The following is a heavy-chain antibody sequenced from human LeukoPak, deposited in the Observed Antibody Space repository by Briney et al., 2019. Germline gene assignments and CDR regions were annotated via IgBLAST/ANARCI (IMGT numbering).Heavy chain of an antibody. CDR2: IIVSIGYL. D-gene: IGHD3-22*01. J-gene: IGHJ4*02. V-gene: IGHV3-21*01. CDR1: GFTFCGDK. CDR3: ARDGSRLSDYDSSGYYPWDY. Sequence: GGSLRLSCAASGFTFCGDKMNCVREAPGGGLGCISSIIVSIGYLYYAQSVRGGFSLSTDTTTNSLYLQINIVRAEGTAVYYCARDGSRLSDYDSSGYYPWDYWGQGAMVAVSS.